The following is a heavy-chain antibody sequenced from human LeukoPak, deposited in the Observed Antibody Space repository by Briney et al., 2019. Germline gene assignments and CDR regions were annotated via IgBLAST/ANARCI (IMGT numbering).Heavy chain of an antibody. Sequence: PSETLSLTCTVSGGSISSSSYYWGWIRQPPGKGLEWIGYIYYSGSTYYNPSLKSRVTMSVDTSKNQFSLKLTSVTAADTAVYYCARLTSWFVLDYWGQGTLVTVSS. CDR3: ARLTSWFVLDY. J-gene: IGHJ4*02. CDR1: GGSISSSSYY. D-gene: IGHD1/OR15-1a*01. CDR2: IYYSGST. V-gene: IGHV4-39*01.